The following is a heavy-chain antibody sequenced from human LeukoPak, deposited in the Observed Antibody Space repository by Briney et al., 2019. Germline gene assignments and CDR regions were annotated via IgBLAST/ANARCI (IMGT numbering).Heavy chain of an antibody. Sequence: SETLSLTCTVSGGSISSSSYYWGWIRQPPGKGLEWIGSIYYSGSTYYNPSLKSRVTMSLDKSKNQLSLKLISVTAADTAVYYCARDVGTALVTGDYWGQGTLVTVSS. CDR1: GGSISSSSYY. CDR2: IYYSGST. J-gene: IGHJ4*02. D-gene: IGHD5-18*01. V-gene: IGHV4-39*07. CDR3: ARDVGTALVTGDY.